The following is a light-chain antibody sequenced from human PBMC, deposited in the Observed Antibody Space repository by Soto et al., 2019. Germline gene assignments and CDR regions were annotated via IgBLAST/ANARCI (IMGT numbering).Light chain of an antibody. V-gene: IGLV2-8*01. J-gene: IGLJ2*01. CDR3: SSFAGNNNLV. CDR2: EVN. Sequence: QSVLTQPPSASGSPGQSVTISCTGTSSDVGGYNYVSWYQQHPGKAPKLMISEVNKRPSGVPDRFSGSKSGNTASLTVSGLQAEDEADYYCSSFAGNNNLVFGGGTQLTVL. CDR1: SSDVGGYNY.